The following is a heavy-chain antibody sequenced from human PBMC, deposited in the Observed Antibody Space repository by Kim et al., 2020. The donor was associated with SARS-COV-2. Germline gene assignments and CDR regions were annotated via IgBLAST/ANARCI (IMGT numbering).Heavy chain of an antibody. D-gene: IGHD6-19*01. V-gene: IGHV1-69*01. Sequence: QKFQGRVTITADESTSTAYMELSSLRSEDTAVYYCARVPYDSSGWYPVDYWGQGTLVTVSS. CDR3: ARVPYDSSGWYPVDY. J-gene: IGHJ4*02.